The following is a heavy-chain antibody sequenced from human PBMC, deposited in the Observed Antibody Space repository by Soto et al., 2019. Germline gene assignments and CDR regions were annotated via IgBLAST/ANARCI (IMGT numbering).Heavy chain of an antibody. CDR1: GGTFSSYA. D-gene: IGHD3-10*01. J-gene: IGHJ5*02. Sequence: QVPLVQSGAEVKKPGSSVTVSCKASGGTFSSYAIHWVRQAPGQGLEWMGGIIPMYGPAKYAQRCQGRVTITADESTTTVYMELSSLTSQDTAVYYCARVTSMVRGVIDNGFDPWGHGTLVTVSS. CDR3: ARVTSMVRGVIDNGFDP. CDR2: IIPMYGPA. V-gene: IGHV1-69*01.